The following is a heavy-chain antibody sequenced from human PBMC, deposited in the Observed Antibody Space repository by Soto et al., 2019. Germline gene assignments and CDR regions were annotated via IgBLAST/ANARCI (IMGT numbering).Heavy chain of an antibody. J-gene: IGHJ6*02. Sequence: HPVGSLRLSCAASGFTFDDYTMHWVRQAPGKGLEWVSLISWDGGSTYYADSVKGRFTISRDNSKNSLYLQMNSLRTEDTALYYCAKEIAYSYGYYVHYYYGMDVWGQGTTVTVSS. CDR2: ISWDGGST. D-gene: IGHD5-18*01. CDR3: AKEIAYSYGYYVHYYYGMDV. CDR1: GFTFDDYT. V-gene: IGHV3-43*01.